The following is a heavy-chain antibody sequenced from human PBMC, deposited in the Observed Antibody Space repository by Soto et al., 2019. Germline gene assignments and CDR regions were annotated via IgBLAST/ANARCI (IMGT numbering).Heavy chain of an antibody. D-gene: IGHD3-22*01. CDR2: MSYDGTNK. CDR3: ARDLYYYDSTGNAFDI. Sequence: PGRSLRLSCAASGFTFSGYAMHWVRQAPGKGLEWVALMSYDGTNKYYADSVRGRFTISRDNSKNTLNLQMNSLRAEDTAVYYCARDLYYYDSTGNAFDIWGQGTMVPVSS. J-gene: IGHJ3*02. CDR1: GFTFSGYA. V-gene: IGHV3-30-3*01.